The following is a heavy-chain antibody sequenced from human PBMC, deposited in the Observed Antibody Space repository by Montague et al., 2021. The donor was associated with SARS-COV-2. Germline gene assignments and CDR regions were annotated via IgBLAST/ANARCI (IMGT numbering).Heavy chain of an antibody. J-gene: IGHJ4*02. V-gene: IGHV4-34*01. CDR1: GGSFSDYH. CDR2: INYGGST. CDR3: ARGAPGY. D-gene: IGHD1-1*01. Sequence: SETRSLTCAVSGGSFSDYHWTWIRQSPGEGLEWIGQINYGGSTKYNPSLKSRVTISIDTSKNQFSLKLTSVTAADTAVYYCARGAPGYWGQGTLVTVSS.